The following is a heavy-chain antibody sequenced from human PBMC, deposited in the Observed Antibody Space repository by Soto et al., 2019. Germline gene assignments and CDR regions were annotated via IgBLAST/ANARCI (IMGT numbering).Heavy chain of an antibody. J-gene: IGHJ4*02. D-gene: IGHD2-2*01. CDR3: ARHRLYSSSWTTFDY. CDR2: IYPPNSDT. CDR1: GYNFATYW. Sequence: GESLKISCKGSGYNFATYWIGWVRQTPGKGLEWIGIIYPPNSDTKYTPSFEGQVTISAEKSINTAYLQWSSLTASDTAVYYRARHRLYSSSWTTFDYWGQGTLVTVSS. V-gene: IGHV5-51*01.